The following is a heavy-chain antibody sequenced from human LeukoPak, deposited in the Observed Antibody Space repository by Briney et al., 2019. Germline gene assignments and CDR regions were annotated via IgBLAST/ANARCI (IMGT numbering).Heavy chain of an antibody. J-gene: IGHJ5*02. CDR3: ACLQRGYSYGYGFDP. CDR2: IYYSGST. CDR1: GGSISSGDYY. V-gene: IGHV4-30-4*01. Sequence: PSETLSLTCTVSGGSISSGDYYWSWIRQPPGKGLEWIGYIYYSGSTYYNPSLKSRVTISVDTSKNQFSLKLSSVTAAGTAVYYCACLQRGYSYGYGFDPWGQGTLVTVSS. D-gene: IGHD5-18*01.